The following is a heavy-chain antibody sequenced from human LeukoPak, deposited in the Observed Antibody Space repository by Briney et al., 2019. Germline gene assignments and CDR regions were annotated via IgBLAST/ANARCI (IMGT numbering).Heavy chain of an antibody. V-gene: IGHV1-69*04. D-gene: IGHD2-21*02. CDR3: ASRYCGGDCYPTRHLDI. Sequence: SVKVSCKASGGTFSSYAISWVRQAPGQGLEWMGRIIPIFGIANYAQKFQGRVTITADKSTSTAYMELSSLRSENTAVYYCASRYCGGDCYPTRHLDIWGQGTMVTVSS. CDR1: GGTFSSYA. J-gene: IGHJ3*02. CDR2: IIPIFGIA.